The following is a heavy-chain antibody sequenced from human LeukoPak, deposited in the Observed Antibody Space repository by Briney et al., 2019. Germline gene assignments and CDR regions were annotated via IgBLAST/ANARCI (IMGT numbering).Heavy chain of an antibody. V-gene: IGHV1-2*02. Sequence: WASVKVSCKASGYTFTSYAMNWVRQAPGQGLEWMGWINPNSGGTNYAQKFQGRVTMTRDTSISTAYMELSRLRSDDTAVYYCARGDYYDSSALSDYWGQGTLVTVSS. CDR1: GYTFTSYA. J-gene: IGHJ4*02. D-gene: IGHD3-22*01. CDR3: ARGDYYDSSALSDY. CDR2: INPNSGGT.